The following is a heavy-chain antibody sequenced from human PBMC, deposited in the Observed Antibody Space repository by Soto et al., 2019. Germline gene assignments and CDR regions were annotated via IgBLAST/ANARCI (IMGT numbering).Heavy chain of an antibody. CDR2: VSSNGRLT. CDR3: VKAMYYYDSSGYYPPLDLDY. J-gene: IGHJ4*02. V-gene: IGHV3-64D*06. CDR1: GFTFSSYA. D-gene: IGHD3-22*01. Sequence: GGSLRLSCSASGFTFSSYAMHCVRQAPGKGLEYVSAVSSNGRLTYYADSVKGRFTISRDNSKNTLYLQMSSLRAEDTAVYYCVKAMYYYDSSGYYPPLDLDYWGQGTLVTVSS.